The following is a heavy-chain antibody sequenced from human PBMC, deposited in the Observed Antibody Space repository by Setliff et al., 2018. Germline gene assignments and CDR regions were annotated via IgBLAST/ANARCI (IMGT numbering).Heavy chain of an antibody. CDR3: ARHLLVQGTYHFDY. V-gene: IGHV4-34*01. CDR2: INQSGSA. D-gene: IGHD3-10*01. CDR1: GGSFSGYQ. J-gene: IGHJ4*02. Sequence: PSETLSLTCGVHGGSFSGYQWTWIRQPPGKGLEWIGEINQSGSANYNPSLKSRASLSVDTSEKQLSLTLNSVTVADTAVYYCARHLLVQGTYHFDYWGQGSPVTVSS.